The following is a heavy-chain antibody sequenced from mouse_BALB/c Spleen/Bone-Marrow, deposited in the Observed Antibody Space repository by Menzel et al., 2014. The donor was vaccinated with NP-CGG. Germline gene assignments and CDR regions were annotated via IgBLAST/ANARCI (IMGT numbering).Heavy chain of an antibody. CDR2: IRNNANGYTT. CDR3: ARDRNYDIHWDFDV. CDR1: GFTFTDYY. J-gene: IGHJ1*01. V-gene: IGHV7-3*02. Sequence: EVQGVESGGGLVQPGGSLRLSCAPSGFTFTDYYMSWVRQPPGKALEWLGFIRNNANGYTTEYSASVKGRFTISRDNSQSILYLQMNIRRTEDSATYYCARDRNYDIHWDFDVCGAGTTVTVSS. D-gene: IGHD1-1*01.